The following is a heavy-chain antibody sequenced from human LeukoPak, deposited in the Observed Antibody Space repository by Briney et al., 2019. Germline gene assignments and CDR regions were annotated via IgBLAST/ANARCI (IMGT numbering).Heavy chain of an antibody. CDR2: VNGDGSDT. CDR3: AKDRRIAVAAYYFDY. CDR1: GFTFSNYW. V-gene: IGHV3-74*03. Sequence: PGGSLRLSCAASGFTFSNYWMYWVRQAPGKGLVWVSRVNGDGSDTTYTDSVKGRFTISRDNAKNTLYLQMNSLRAEDTAVYYCAKDRRIAVAAYYFDYWGQGTLVTVSS. D-gene: IGHD6-19*01. J-gene: IGHJ4*02.